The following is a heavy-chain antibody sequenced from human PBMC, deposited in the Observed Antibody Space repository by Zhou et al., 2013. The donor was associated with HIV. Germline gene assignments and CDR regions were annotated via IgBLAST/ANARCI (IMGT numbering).Heavy chain of an antibody. V-gene: IGHV1-18*04. D-gene: IGHD3-16*01. CDR1: GYTFSSYG. Sequence: QVQLVQSGAEVKKPGASVKVSCKASGYTFSSYGISWVRQAPGQGLEWMGWISAYNGNTKFGQKFQGRATMTTDTSTSTAHMELRSLRSDDTAVYYCARDGDYVPYSWGRHGDLDLWGQGTLVTVS. J-gene: IGHJ4*02. CDR3: ARDGDYVPYSWGRHGDLDL. CDR2: ISAYNGNT.